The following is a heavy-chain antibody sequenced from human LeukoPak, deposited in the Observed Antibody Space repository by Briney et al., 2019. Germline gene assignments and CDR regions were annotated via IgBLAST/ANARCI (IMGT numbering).Heavy chain of an antibody. CDR1: GYTFTGYY. V-gene: IGHV1-3*01. CDR2: INAGNGNT. CDR3: ARESWGGYSSGWYGY. J-gene: IGHJ4*02. Sequence: ASVKVSCKASGYTFTGYYMHWVRQAPGQGLEWMGWINAGNGNTKYSQKFQGRVTITRDTSASTAYMELSSLRSEDTAVYYCARESWGGYSSGWYGYWGQGTLVTVSS. D-gene: IGHD6-19*01.